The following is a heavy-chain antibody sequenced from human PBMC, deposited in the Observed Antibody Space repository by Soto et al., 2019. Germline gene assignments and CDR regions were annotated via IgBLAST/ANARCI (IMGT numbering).Heavy chain of an antibody. CDR2: IYYSGST. V-gene: IGHV4-30-4*01. CDR3: ARGGERNNWFDP. J-gene: IGHJ5*02. D-gene: IGHD7-27*01. Sequence: SETLSLTCTVSGGSISSGDYYWSWIRQPPGKGPEWIGYIYYSGSTYYNPSLKSRVTISVDTSKNQFSLKLSSVTAADTAVYYCARGGERNNWFDPWGQGTLVTVSS. CDR1: GGSISSGDYY.